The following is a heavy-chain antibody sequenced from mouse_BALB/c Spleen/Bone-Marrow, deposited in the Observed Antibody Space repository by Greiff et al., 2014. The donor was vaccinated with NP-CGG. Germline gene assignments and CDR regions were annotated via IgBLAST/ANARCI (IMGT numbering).Heavy chain of an antibody. CDR2: INPSSGYT. V-gene: IGHV1-4*01. CDR3: ARRDYFDY. CDR1: GYTFTSYM. Sequence: VQLQQSGAELARPGASVKMSCKASGYTFTSYMMHWVKQRPGQGLEWIGYINPSSGYTNYNQKFKDKATLTADKSSSTAYMQLSSLTSEDSAVYYCARRDYFDYWGQGTTLTVSS. J-gene: IGHJ2*01.